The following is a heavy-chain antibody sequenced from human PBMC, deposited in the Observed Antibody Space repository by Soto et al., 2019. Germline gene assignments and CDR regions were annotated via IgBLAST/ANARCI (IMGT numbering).Heavy chain of an antibody. CDR3: AGDYIRLNSLNSNYYSFGMDV. CDR2: IRVSDGSE. V-gene: IGHV3-23*01. CDR1: GFTFTNYA. Sequence: LILSCAASGFTFTNYAISWVRHAPVKLLDWVSTIRVSDGSEKYADFVEGRFTISRDTSKNTLSLQMNSLRAEDTAVYYCAGDYIRLNSLNSNYYSFGMDVWGQGTTVTVSS. J-gene: IGHJ6*02. D-gene: IGHD4-17*01.